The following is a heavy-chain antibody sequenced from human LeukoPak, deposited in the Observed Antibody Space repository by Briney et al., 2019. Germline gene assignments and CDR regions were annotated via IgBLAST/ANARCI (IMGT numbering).Heavy chain of an antibody. J-gene: IGHJ4*02. CDR2: ISSSSSYI. Sequence: GGSLRLSCAASGFTFSSYSINWVRQAPGKGLEWASSISSSSSYIYYADSVKGRFTISRDNAKNSLYLQMNSLRAEDTAVYYCARVVAASNFDYWGQGTLVTVSS. CDR3: ARVVAASNFDY. D-gene: IGHD2-15*01. V-gene: IGHV3-21*04. CDR1: GFTFSSYS.